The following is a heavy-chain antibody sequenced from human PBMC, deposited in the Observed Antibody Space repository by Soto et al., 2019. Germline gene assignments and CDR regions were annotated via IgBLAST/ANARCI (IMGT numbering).Heavy chain of an antibody. Sequence: GESLKISCRGSGYSFITYWIGWVRQMPGKGLEWMGIIYPGDSDIRYSPSFQGQVIISADRSISTAYLKWTSLKASDTAMYYCVRQRALDSSGHYSDFWGQGTQVTVSS. CDR1: GYSFITYW. V-gene: IGHV5-51*01. CDR2: IYPGDSDI. D-gene: IGHD3-22*01. J-gene: IGHJ4*02. CDR3: VRQRALDSSGHYSDF.